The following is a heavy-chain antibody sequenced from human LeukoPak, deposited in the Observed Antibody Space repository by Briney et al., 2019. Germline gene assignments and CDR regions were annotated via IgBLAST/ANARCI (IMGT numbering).Heavy chain of an antibody. CDR2: ISYSGTT. J-gene: IGHJ2*01. CDR1: GASISSSRYY. V-gene: IGHV4-39*01. CDR3: ARPGWPWYFDL. Sequence: PSETLSLTCTVSGASISSSRYYWGWIRQPPGKGLEWIGSISYSGTTYHNPSLKSRITISVDTSRNQFSLKLSSVTAADTAVYYCARPGWPWYFDLWGRGTLVTVSS. D-gene: IGHD6-19*01.